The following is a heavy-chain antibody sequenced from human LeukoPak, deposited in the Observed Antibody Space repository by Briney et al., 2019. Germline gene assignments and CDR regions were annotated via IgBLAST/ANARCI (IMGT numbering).Heavy chain of an antibody. CDR2: ISGSGGST. D-gene: IGHD5-18*01. V-gene: IGHV3-23*01. CDR3: AKDRGYSYGYFDY. J-gene: IGHJ4*02. Sequence: GGSLRLSCAASGFTFSSYAMSWVRQAPGKGLEWVSAISGSGGSTYYADSVKGRFTISRDNSKNTLYLQMNSPRAEGTAVYYCAKDRGYSYGYFDYWGQGTLVTVSS. CDR1: GFTFSSYA.